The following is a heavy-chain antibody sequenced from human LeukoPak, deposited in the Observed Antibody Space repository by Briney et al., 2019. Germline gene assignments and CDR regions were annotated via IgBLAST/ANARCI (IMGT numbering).Heavy chain of an antibody. CDR2: ISYDGSNK. CDR1: GFTFSSYG. Sequence: GGSLRLSCAASGFTFSSYGMHWVRQAPGKGLEWVAVISYDGSNKYYADSVKGQFTISRDNSKNTLYLQMNSLRAEDTAVYYCAKGVAVVVVPAAMGYWGQGTLVTVSS. V-gene: IGHV3-30*18. J-gene: IGHJ4*02. D-gene: IGHD2-2*01. CDR3: AKGVAVVVVPAAMGY.